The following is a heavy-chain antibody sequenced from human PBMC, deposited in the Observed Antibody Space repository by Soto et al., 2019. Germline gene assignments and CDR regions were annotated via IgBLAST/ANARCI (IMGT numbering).Heavy chain of an antibody. CDR3: VREGDSGFFS. J-gene: IGHJ5*02. Sequence: EVQLVASGGGLVQPGGSLRLSCATSGFTFGDYWMSWVRQAPGTRLEWVANTKQDESEKYYVGSVKGRFTISRDNAKNSLYLQMNILRAEDTAVYFCVREGDSGFFSWGQGTLVTVSS. CDR2: TKQDESEK. CDR1: GFTFGDYW. V-gene: IGHV3-7*01. D-gene: IGHD6-25*01.